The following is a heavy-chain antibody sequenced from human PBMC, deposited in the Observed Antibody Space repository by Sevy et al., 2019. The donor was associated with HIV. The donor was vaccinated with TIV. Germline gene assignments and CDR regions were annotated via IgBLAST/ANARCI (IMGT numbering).Heavy chain of an antibody. CDR2: ISSSSSYI. CDR3: AGEGSSGWSPNGY. V-gene: IGHV3-21*01. Sequence: GGSLRLSCAASGFTFSSYSMNWVRQAPGKGLEWVSSISSSSSYIYYADSVKGRFTISRDNAKNSLYLQMNSLRAEDTAVYYCAGEGSSGWSPNGYWGQGTLVTVSS. D-gene: IGHD6-19*01. CDR1: GFTFSSYS. J-gene: IGHJ4*02.